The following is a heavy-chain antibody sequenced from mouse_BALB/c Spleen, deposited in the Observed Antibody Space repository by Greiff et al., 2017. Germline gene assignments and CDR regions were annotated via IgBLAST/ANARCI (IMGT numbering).Heavy chain of an antibody. V-gene: IGHV1-14*01. CDR2: INPYNDGT. Sequence: EVKLMESGPELVKPGASVKMSCKASGYTFTSYVMHWVKQKPGQGLEWIGYINPYNDGTKYNEKFKGKATLTSDKSSSTAYMELSSLTSEDSAVYYCARGDGYYRYFDVWGAGTTVTVSS. CDR3: ARGDGYYRYFDV. J-gene: IGHJ1*01. D-gene: IGHD2-3*01. CDR1: GYTFTSYV.